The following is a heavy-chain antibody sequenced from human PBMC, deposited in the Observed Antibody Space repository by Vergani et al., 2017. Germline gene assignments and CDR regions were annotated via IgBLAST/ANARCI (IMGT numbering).Heavy chain of an antibody. Sequence: QLQLQESGPGLVKPSETLSLTCTVSGGSISSSSYYWGWIRQPPGKGLEWIGSIYYSGSTYYNPSLKRRVTISVDTSKNQFSLKLSSVTAADTAVYYCARTIYGDYVDYWGQGTLVTVSS. J-gene: IGHJ4*02. D-gene: IGHD4-17*01. CDR2: IYYSGST. CDR3: ARTIYGDYVDY. V-gene: IGHV4-39*01. CDR1: GGSISSSSYY.